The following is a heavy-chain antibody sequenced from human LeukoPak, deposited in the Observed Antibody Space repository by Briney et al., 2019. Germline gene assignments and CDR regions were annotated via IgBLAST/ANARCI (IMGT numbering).Heavy chain of an antibody. CDR2: ISWNSGGI. Sequence: GGSLRLSCAASGFTFDDYAMHWVRQAPGKGLEWVSGISWNSGGIGYADSVKGRFTISRDNAKNSLYLQMNSLRAEDTALYYCAKGSVAGLYFDYWGQGTLVTVSS. D-gene: IGHD6-19*01. CDR3: AKGSVAGLYFDY. CDR1: GFTFDDYA. V-gene: IGHV3-9*01. J-gene: IGHJ4*02.